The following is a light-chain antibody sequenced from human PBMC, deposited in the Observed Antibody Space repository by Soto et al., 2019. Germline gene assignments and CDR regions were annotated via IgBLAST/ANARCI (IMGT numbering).Light chain of an antibody. CDR2: GVS. Sequence: VLTQPASVSGSPGQSITISCSGTRSDIGSYNYVAWYQQFPGKTPKILIYGVSNRPSGVSSRFSGSKSGNTASLTISGLQAEDEADYYCISYTGSSTSYVFGSGTKVTV. J-gene: IGLJ1*01. CDR3: ISYTGSSTSYV. V-gene: IGLV2-14*01. CDR1: RSDIGSYNY.